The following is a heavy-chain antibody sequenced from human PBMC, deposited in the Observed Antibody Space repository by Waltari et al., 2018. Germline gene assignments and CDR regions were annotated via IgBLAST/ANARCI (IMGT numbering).Heavy chain of an antibody. Sequence: QVQLQQWGAGLLKPSETLSLTCGVRGGSFSSYYWSWIRQSPGKGLAWIGEINHAGNIHYNPSFKRRVTMFIDTARNQFSLEVKSVIAADTAVYFCARISGLDYATPMWGLGTVVTVSS. CDR3: ARISGLDYATPM. V-gene: IGHV4-34*01. CDR2: INHAGNI. D-gene: IGHD5-12*01. CDR1: GGSFSSYY. J-gene: IGHJ3*01.